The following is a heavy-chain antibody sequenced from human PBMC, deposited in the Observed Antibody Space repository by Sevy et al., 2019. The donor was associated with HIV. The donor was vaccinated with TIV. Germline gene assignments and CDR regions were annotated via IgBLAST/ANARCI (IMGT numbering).Heavy chain of an antibody. V-gene: IGHV3-48*03. J-gene: IGHJ6*02. CDR3: AGKVGYYYYYGMDV. Sequence: GGSLRLSCEGSGFTFRSYEMNWVRQAPGKGLEWISYIYASGSPIYYSDSVRGRFTISRDDAKNSMYLQMDDLRVDDTATYYCAGKVGYYYYYGMDVWGQGTTVTVSS. CDR2: IYASGSPI. CDR1: GFTFRSYE.